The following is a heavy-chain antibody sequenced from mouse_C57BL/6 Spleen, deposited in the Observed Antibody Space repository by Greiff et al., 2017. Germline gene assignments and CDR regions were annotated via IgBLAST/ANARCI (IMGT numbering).Heavy chain of an antibody. V-gene: IGHV1-69*01. CDR2: IDPSDSYT. CDR3: ARGSFITTVVGGDY. CDR1: GYTFTSYW. Sequence: QVQLQQSGAELVMPGASVKLSCKASGYTFTSYWMHWVKQRPGQGLEWIGEIDPSDSYTNYNQKFKGKSTLTVDKSSSTAYMQLSSLTSEDSAVYYCARGSFITTVVGGDYWGQGTTLTVSS. J-gene: IGHJ2*01. D-gene: IGHD1-1*01.